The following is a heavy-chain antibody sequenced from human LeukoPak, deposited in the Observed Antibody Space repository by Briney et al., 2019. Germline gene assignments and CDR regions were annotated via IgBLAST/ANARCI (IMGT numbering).Heavy chain of an antibody. CDR1: GFTFSRYS. J-gene: IGHJ2*01. V-gene: IGHV3-21*03. Sequence: GGSLRPSCAASGFTFSRYSMNWVRQAPGKGLEWVSSISIGNTYIYYADSVKGRFTISRDNAKNSLYLQLNSLRAEDTAVYYCAGSDTIGYLPREWDYWYFDRWGRGTLVTVSS. D-gene: IGHD3-22*01. CDR2: ISIGNTYI. CDR3: AGSDTIGYLPREWDYWYFDR.